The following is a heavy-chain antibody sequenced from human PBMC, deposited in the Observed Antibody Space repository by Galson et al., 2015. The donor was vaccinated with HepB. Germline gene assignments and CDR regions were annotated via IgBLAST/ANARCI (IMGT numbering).Heavy chain of an antibody. J-gene: IGHJ6*03. CDR3: ARDAMVYAILLYYMDV. D-gene: IGHD2-8*01. Sequence: SLRLSCAASGFTFSSYGMHWVRQAPGKGLEWVAVIWYDGSNKYYADSVKGRFTISRDNSKNTLYLQMNSLRAEDTAVYYCARDAMVYAILLYYMDVWGKGTTVTVSS. V-gene: IGHV3-33*08. CDR1: GFTFSSYG. CDR2: IWYDGSNK.